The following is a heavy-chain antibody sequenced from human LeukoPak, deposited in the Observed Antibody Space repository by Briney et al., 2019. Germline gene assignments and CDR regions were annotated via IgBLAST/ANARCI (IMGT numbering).Heavy chain of an antibody. CDR2: INPNSGGT. CDR3: ARDRGTVTKFDY. Sequence: ASVKVSCKASGYTFTSYAMHWVRQAPGQRLEWMGWINPNSGGTNYAQKFQGRVTMTRDTSISTAYMELSRLRSDDTAVYYCARDRGTVTKFDYWGQGTLVTVSS. J-gene: IGHJ4*02. V-gene: IGHV1-2*02. CDR1: GYTFTSYA. D-gene: IGHD4-17*01.